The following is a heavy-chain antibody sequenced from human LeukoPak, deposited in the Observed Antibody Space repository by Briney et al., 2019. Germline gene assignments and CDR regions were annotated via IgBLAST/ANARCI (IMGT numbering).Heavy chain of an antibody. CDR3: ARAAFPDLAVGGRNDFDY. V-gene: IGHV3-21*01. Sequence: PGGSLRLSFAASGLTFSGSAMRWVRQASGKGLEWVSSISSSSSYIYYADSVKGRFTISRDNAKNSLYLQMNSLRAEDTAMYYCARAAFPDLAVGGRNDFDYWGQGTLVTVSS. D-gene: IGHD6-19*01. CDR2: ISSSSSYI. J-gene: IGHJ4*02. CDR1: GLTFSGSA.